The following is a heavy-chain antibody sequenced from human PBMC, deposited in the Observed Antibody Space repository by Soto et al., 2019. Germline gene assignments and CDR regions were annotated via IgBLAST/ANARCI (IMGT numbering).Heavy chain of an antibody. CDR1: GFTFSSYG. J-gene: IGHJ4*02. V-gene: IGHV3-30*03. Sequence: QVQLVESGGGVVQPGRSLRLSCAASGFTFSSYGMHWVRQAPGKGLEWVAVISYDGSNKYYADSVKGRFTISRDNSKNTLYLQMNSLRAEDTAVYYCASAFVVVVAATWGLDYWGQGTLVTVSS. CDR2: ISYDGSNK. CDR3: ASAFVVVVAATWGLDY. D-gene: IGHD2-15*01.